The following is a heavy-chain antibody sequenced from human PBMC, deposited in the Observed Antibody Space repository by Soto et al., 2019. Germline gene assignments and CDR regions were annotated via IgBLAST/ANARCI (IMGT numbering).Heavy chain of an antibody. J-gene: IGHJ3*01. D-gene: IGHD3-16*02. Sequence: QVPLVQSGAEMKKPGASVKVSCKASGYTFTRYGISWVRQAPGQGLEWMGWISTYKDNTNYAQKLQGRVTMTTDTSTSTAYMELRSLRSDDTAVYYCARTSYVWGSYRSDDAFDFWGQGTMVTVSS. V-gene: IGHV1-18*01. CDR1: GYTFTRYG. CDR3: ARTSYVWGSYRSDDAFDF. CDR2: ISTYKDNT.